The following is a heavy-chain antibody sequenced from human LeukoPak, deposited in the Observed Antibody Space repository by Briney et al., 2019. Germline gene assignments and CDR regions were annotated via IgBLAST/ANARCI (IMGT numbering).Heavy chain of an antibody. CDR2: INPNSGGT. D-gene: IGHD3-22*01. V-gene: IGHV1-2*06. Sequence: ASVKGSCKASGYTFTGYYMHWVRQAPGQGLEWMERINPNSGGTNYAQKFQGRVTMTRDTSISTAYMELSRLRSDDTAVYYCARGKYYDSSGSNWFDPWGQGTLVTVSS. CDR1: GYTFTGYY. J-gene: IGHJ5*02. CDR3: ARGKYYDSSGSNWFDP.